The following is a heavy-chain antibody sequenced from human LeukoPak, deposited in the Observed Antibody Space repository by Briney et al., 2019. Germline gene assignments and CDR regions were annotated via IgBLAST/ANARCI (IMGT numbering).Heavy chain of an antibody. CDR1: GYSFTSYW. Sequence: PGESLRISCKGSGYSFTSYWIGWVRQMPGKGLEWMGIIYPGDSDTRYSPSFQGQVTISADKSISTAYLQWSSLKASDTAMYYCARHFQRTGRDGCNNAGYWGQGTLVTVSS. CDR3: ARHFQRTGRDGCNNAGY. D-gene: IGHD5-24*01. CDR2: IYPGDSDT. V-gene: IGHV5-51*01. J-gene: IGHJ4*02.